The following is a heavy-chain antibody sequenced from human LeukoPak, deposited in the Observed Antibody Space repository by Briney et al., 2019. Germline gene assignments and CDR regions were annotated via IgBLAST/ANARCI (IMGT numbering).Heavy chain of an antibody. J-gene: IGHJ4*02. CDR3: AREFVPEVDTAMVFDY. D-gene: IGHD5-18*01. V-gene: IGHV1-69*05. Sequence: SVKVSCKASGGTFASYAISWVRQAPGQGLEWMGRIIPIFGTANYAQKFQGRVTITTDESTSTAYMELSSLRSEDTAVYYCAREFVPEVDTAMVFDYWGQGTLVTVSS. CDR2: IIPIFGTA. CDR1: GGTFASYA.